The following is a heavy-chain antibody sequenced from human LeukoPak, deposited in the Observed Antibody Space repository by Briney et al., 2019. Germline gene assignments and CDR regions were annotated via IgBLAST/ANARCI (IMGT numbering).Heavy chain of an antibody. CDR2: INHSGST. D-gene: IGHD2-2*01. CDR1: GGSFSGYY. J-gene: IGHJ6*02. Sequence: SETLSLTCAVYGGSFSGYYWSWIRQPPGKGLGWIGEINHSGSTNYNPSLKSRVTISVDTSKNQFSLKLSSVTAADTAVYYCARALTPLDIVVVPAASPGGMDVWGQGTTVTVSS. CDR3: ARALTPLDIVVVPAASPGGMDV. V-gene: IGHV4-34*01.